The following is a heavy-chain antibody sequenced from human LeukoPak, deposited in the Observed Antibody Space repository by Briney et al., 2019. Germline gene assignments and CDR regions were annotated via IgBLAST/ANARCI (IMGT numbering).Heavy chain of an antibody. Sequence: GGPLRLSCAASGFTFDDYAMHWVRQAPGKGLEWVSLISWDGGSTYYADSVKGRFTISRDNNKNSLYLQMNSLRAEDTAVYYCARDLLDFYYYGSAPHDYWGQGTLVTVSS. CDR2: ISWDGGST. D-gene: IGHD3-10*01. CDR3: ARDLLDFYYYGSAPHDY. V-gene: IGHV3-43D*03. J-gene: IGHJ4*02. CDR1: GFTFDDYA.